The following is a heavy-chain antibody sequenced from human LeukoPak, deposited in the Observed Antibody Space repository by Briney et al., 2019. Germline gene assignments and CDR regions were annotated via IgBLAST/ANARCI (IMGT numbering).Heavy chain of an antibody. Sequence: GGSLRLSCAASGFTFSSYSMNWVRQAPGKGLEWVSYISSSSSTIYYADSVKGRFTISRDNAKNSLYLQMNSLRDEDTAVYYCARDQINRHIVGVSYYYMDVWGKGTTVTVSS. D-gene: IGHD1-26*01. CDR3: ARDQINRHIVGVSYYYMDV. CDR1: GFTFSSYS. V-gene: IGHV3-48*02. J-gene: IGHJ6*03. CDR2: ISSSSSTI.